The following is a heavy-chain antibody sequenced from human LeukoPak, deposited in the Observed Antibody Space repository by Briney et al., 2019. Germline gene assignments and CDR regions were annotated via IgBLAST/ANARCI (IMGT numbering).Heavy chain of an antibody. V-gene: IGHV3-23*01. CDR3: AKGSRDGYNLFDY. J-gene: IGHJ4*02. Sequence: GGSLRLSCAASGFTFSSYWMSWVRQAPGKGLEWVSAISGSGGSTYYADSVKGRFTISRDNSKNTLYLQMNSLRAEDTAVYYCAKGSRDGYNLFDYWGQGTLVTVSS. CDR2: ISGSGGST. CDR1: GFTFSSYW. D-gene: IGHD5-24*01.